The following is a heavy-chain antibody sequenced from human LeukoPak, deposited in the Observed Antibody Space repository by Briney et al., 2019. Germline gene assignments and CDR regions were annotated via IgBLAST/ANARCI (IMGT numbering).Heavy chain of an antibody. J-gene: IGHJ3*02. Sequence: ASVKVSCKVSGYTLTELSMHWVRQAPGKGLEWMGGFDPEDGETIYAQKFQGRVTITADESTSTAYMELSSLRSEDTAVYYCARGPDDYGGNPDAFDIWGQGTMVTVSS. V-gene: IGHV1-24*01. CDR3: ARGPDDYGGNPDAFDI. D-gene: IGHD4-23*01. CDR2: FDPEDGET. CDR1: GYTLTELS.